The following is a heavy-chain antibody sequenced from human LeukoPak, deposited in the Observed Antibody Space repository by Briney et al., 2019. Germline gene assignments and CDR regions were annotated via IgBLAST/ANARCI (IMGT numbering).Heavy chain of an antibody. Sequence: SETLSLTCTVSGYSISSGFYWGWIRQPPGEGLQYIGSIHYSGSTFYNPSLKSRVTISVDTSKNQFSLRLSSVTAADTAVYYCARGFRGPNFDYWGQGTLVTVSS. CDR1: GYSISSGFY. D-gene: IGHD3-10*01. J-gene: IGHJ4*02. V-gene: IGHV4-38-2*02. CDR2: IHYSGST. CDR3: ARGFRGPNFDY.